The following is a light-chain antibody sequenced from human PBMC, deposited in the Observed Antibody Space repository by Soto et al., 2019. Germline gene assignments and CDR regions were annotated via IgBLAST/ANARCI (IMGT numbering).Light chain of an antibody. J-gene: IGKJ3*01. V-gene: IGKV3-20*01. CDR3: YQYYTSPHT. CDR2: ATS. CDR1: QTISRDD. Sequence: EIVLTQSPGTLSLSPGETATLSCRTSQTISRDDLAWYQQRPGQAPSLLVSATSRRATGIPDRFYGYGSGTDFTLTISSLEPEDFGVYYCYQYYTSPHTFGPGTRVDIK.